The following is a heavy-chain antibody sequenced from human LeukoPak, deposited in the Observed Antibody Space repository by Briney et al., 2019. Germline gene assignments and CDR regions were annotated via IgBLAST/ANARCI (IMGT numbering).Heavy chain of an antibody. CDR3: AKASMVRGSGYYYGMDV. CDR1: GFTFSSYA. Sequence: GGSLRLSCAASGFTFSSYAMSWVRQAPGKGLEWVAVIWYDGSNKYYADSVKGRFTISRDNSKNTLYPQMNSLRAEDTAVYYCAKASMVRGSGYYYGMDVWGQGTTVTVSS. V-gene: IGHV3-33*06. CDR2: IWYDGSNK. J-gene: IGHJ6*02. D-gene: IGHD3-10*01.